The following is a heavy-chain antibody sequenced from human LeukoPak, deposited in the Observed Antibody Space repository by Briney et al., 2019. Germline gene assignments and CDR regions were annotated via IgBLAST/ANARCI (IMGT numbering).Heavy chain of an antibody. D-gene: IGHD5-18*01. V-gene: IGHV3-23*01. J-gene: IGHJ4*02. Sequence: GGSLRLSCEAAGFSFRDYPMGWVRRASGKRLEWVSGISAGADVIFYADPVKGRFTISRDNSKDTLYLQMNSLRAEDTAVYSCARDSPRGSSYGDFDYWGQGTLVSVSS. CDR2: ISAGADVI. CDR3: ARDSPRGSSYGDFDY. CDR1: GFSFRDYP.